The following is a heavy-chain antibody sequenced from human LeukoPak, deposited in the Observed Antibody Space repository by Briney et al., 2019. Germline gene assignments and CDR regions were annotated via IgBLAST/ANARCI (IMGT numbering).Heavy chain of an antibody. CDR3: AKAPYYYYGMDV. J-gene: IGHJ6*02. Sequence: GGSLRLSCATSGFTFTNAWMNWVRQAPGKGLEWVAVISYDGTNKYYADSVKGRFTISRDNSKNTLYLQMNSLRAEDTAVYYCAKAPYYYYGMDVWGQGTTVTVSS. V-gene: IGHV3-30*18. CDR1: GFTFTNAW. CDR2: ISYDGTNK.